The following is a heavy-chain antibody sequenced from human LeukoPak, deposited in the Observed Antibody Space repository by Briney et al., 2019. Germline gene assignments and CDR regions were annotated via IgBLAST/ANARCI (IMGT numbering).Heavy chain of an antibody. CDR3: TRGDFYYYDTDY. V-gene: IGHV3-21*01. Sequence: PGGSLRLSCAASGFTFTSYCLNWVRQAPGKGLEWVSSISSSSDYIYYADSLKGRFTISRDNAKNSLYLQMDSLRVEDTAVYYCTRGDFYYYDTDYWGQEPWSPSPQ. D-gene: IGHD3-22*01. CDR1: GFTFTSYC. CDR2: ISSSSDYI. J-gene: IGHJ4*01.